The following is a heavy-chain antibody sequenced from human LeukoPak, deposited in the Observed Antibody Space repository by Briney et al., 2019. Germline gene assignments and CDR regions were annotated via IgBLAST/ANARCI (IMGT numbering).Heavy chain of an antibody. CDR1: GFTFSSYA. J-gene: IGHJ4*02. V-gene: IGHV3-30*18. Sequence: GGSLRLSCAASGFTFSSYAMSWVRQAPGKGLEWVAVISYDGSNKYYADSVKGRFTISRDNSKNTLYLQMNSLRAEDTAVYYCAKDHRTAMVPYFDYWGQGTLVTVSS. CDR3: AKDHRTAMVPYFDY. D-gene: IGHD5-18*01. CDR2: ISYDGSNK.